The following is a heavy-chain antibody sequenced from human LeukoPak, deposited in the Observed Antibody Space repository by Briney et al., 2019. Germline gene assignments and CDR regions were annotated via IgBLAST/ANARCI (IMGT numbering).Heavy chain of an antibody. CDR1: GYSFTSYW. J-gene: IGHJ3*02. CDR3: AREDTAMSEDAFDI. V-gene: IGHV5-51*01. Sequence: NPGESLKISCKGSGYSFTSYWIGWVRQMPGKGLEWMGIIYPGDSDTRYSPSFQGQVTISADKSISTAYLQWSSLKASDTAMYYGAREDTAMSEDAFDIWGQGTMVTVSS. CDR2: IYPGDSDT. D-gene: IGHD5-18*01.